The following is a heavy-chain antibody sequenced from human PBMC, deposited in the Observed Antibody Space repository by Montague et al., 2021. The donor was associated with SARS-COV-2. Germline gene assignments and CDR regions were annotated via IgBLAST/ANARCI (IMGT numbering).Heavy chain of an antibody. D-gene: IGHD4-23*01. J-gene: IGHJ4*02. CDR3: ARSYGTTVVTRAFDY. Sequence: PALVKPTQTLTLTCTFSGFSLSTSGMCVSWIRQPPGKALEWLTPIDWDDDKYYSTSPKTRLTISKDTSKNQVVLTMTNMDPVDTATYYCARSYGTTVVTRAFDYWGQGTLVTVSS. CDR1: GFSLSTSGMC. CDR2: IDWDDDK. V-gene: IGHV2-70*01.